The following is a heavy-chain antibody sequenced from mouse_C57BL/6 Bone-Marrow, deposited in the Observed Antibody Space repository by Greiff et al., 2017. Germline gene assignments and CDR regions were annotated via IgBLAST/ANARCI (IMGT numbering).Heavy chain of an antibody. CDR3: ARWVLYYYGSSYFHWYFDV. CDR2: IDPSDSET. D-gene: IGHD1-1*01. V-gene: IGHV1-52*01. Sequence: QVQLQQPGAELVRPGSSVKLSCKASGYTFTSYWMHWVKQRPIQGLEWIGNIDPSDSETHYNQKFKDKATLTVAKSSSTAYLQLSSLTSEDSAVYYCARWVLYYYGSSYFHWYFDVWGTGTTVTVSS. J-gene: IGHJ1*03. CDR1: GYTFTSYW.